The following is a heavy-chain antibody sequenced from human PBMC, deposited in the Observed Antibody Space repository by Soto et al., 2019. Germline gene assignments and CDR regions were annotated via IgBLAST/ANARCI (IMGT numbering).Heavy chain of an antibody. CDR2: INHSGSA. CDR1: GGSFSSYY. CDR3: ARRHSATWLFDY. D-gene: IGHD2-15*01. Sequence: SETLSLTCAVYGGSFSSYYWSWIRQPPGKGLEWIGEINHSGSANYNPSLKSRVTISVDTSKNQFFLRLTSVTAADTAVYYCARRHSATWLFDYWGLGTQVTVSS. J-gene: IGHJ4*02. V-gene: IGHV4-34*01.